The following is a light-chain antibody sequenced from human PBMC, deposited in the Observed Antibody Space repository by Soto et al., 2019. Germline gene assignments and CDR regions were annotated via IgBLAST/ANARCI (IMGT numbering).Light chain of an antibody. J-gene: IGKJ3*01. V-gene: IGKV3-20*01. Sequence: EIVLTQSPGTLSLSPGERATLSCRASQNINSRYLAWYQQKPGQAPRLLIYGTSSRATGIPDRFSGSGSGTDFTLTISRLELEDFAVYYCQQFGSSPGFTFGPGTKVDIK. CDR1: QNINSRY. CDR3: QQFGSSPGFT. CDR2: GTS.